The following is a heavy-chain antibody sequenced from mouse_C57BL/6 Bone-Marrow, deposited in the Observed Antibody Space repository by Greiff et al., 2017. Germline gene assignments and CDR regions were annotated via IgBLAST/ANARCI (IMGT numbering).Heavy chain of an antibody. CDR3: TREVRDAMDY. Sequence: VQLEQSGAELVRPGASVTLSCKASGYTFTDYEMHWVKQTPVHGLEWIGAIDPETGGTAYNQKFKGKAILTADKSSSTAYMELRSLTSEDSAVYYCTREVRDAMDYWGQGTSVTVSS. D-gene: IGHD2-1*01. V-gene: IGHV1-15*01. CDR2: IDPETGGT. J-gene: IGHJ4*01. CDR1: GYTFTDYE.